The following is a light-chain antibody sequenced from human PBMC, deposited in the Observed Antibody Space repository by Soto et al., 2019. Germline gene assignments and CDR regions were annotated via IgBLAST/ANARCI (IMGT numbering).Light chain of an antibody. J-gene: IGLJ2*01. CDR1: SSDVGGYNY. V-gene: IGLV2-14*01. CDR3: SSYTSSSTVV. Sequence: QSVLTQPASVSGSPGQSLTISCTGTSSDVGGYNYVSWYQQHPGKAPTLMIYDVSNRPSGVSNRFSGSKSGNTASLTISGLQAEDEADYYCSSYTSSSTVVFGGGNQLTVL. CDR2: DVS.